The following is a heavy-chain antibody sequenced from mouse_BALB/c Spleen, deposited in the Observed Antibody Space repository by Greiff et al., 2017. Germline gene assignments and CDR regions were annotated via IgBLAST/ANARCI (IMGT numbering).Heavy chain of an antibody. CDR2: ISSGGSYT. CDR3: AREGDDAMDY. Sequence: VQLKESGGGLVKPGGSLKLSCAASGFTFSSYAMSWVRQSPEKRLEWVAEISSGGSYTYYPDTVTGRFTISRDNAKNTLYLEMSSLRSEDKAMYYCAREGDDAMDYWGQGTSVTVSS. CDR1: GFTFSSYA. V-gene: IGHV5-9-4*01. J-gene: IGHJ4*01.